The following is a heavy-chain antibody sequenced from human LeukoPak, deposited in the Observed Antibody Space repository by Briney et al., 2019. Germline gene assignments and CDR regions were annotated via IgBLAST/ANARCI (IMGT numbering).Heavy chain of an antibody. D-gene: IGHD3-3*01. J-gene: IGHJ6*03. CDR1: GFTFSSYW. V-gene: IGHV3-74*01. Sequence: GGSLRLSCAASGFTFSSYWMHWVRQAPGKGLVWVSRINSDGSSTSYADSVKGRFTISRDNAKNTLYLQMNSLRAEDTAVYYCAVPTEDPYYDFWSGLYYYYYYMDVWGKGTTVTVSS. CDR3: AVPTEDPYYDFWSGLYYYYYYMDV. CDR2: INSDGSST.